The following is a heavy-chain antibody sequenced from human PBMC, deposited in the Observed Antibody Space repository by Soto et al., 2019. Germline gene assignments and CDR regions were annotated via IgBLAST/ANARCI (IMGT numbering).Heavy chain of an antibody. D-gene: IGHD1-26*01. CDR1: GYTFTSYG. CDR2: ISAYNGNT. V-gene: IGHV1-18*01. Sequence: QVQLVLSGAEVKKPGASVKVSCKASGYTFTSYGISWVRQAPGQGLEWMGWISAYNGNTNYAQKLQGRXXMXTXXSTSTAYMELRSLRSDDTAVYYCARLDGSYTHFDYWGQGTLVTVSS. CDR3: ARLDGSYTHFDY. J-gene: IGHJ4*02.